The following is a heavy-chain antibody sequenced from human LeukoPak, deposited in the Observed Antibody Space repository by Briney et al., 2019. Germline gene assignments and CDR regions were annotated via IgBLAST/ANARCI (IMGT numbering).Heavy chain of an antibody. CDR2: IYSGGST. CDR3: ARAYYDCWSGYFDP. CDR1: GFTVSSNY. Sequence: GGSLRLSCAASGFTVSSNYMSWVRQAPGKGLEWVSVIYSGGSTYYAHSVKGRFTISRDNSKNTLYLQMNSLRAEDTAVYYCARAYYDCWSGYFDPWGQGTLVTVSS. V-gene: IGHV3-53*01. D-gene: IGHD3-3*01. J-gene: IGHJ5*02.